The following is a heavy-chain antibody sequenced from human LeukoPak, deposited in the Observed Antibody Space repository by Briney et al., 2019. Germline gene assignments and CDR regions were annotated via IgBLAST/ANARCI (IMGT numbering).Heavy chain of an antibody. CDR3: AYLTDGGRFDP. D-gene: IGHD2-15*01. CDR2: IYYSGST. CDR1: GFSISSGGYY. Sequence: SETLSLTCTVSGFSISSGGYYWSWIRQHPGQGLEWFGNIYYSGSTYYNPSLKSRVTKSVATSKNQFSLKLSSVTAADTAVYYFAYLTDGGRFDPWGQGALVTVSS. J-gene: IGHJ5*02. V-gene: IGHV4-31*02.